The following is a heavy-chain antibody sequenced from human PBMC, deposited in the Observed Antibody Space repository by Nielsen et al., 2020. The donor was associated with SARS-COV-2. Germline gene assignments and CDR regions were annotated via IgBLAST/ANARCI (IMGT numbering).Heavy chain of an antibody. CDR3: ASLAAAGLDY. D-gene: IGHD6-13*01. CDR2: ISYDGSNK. V-gene: IGHV3-30*04. CDR1: GFPFSSYE. Sequence: GESLKISCAASGFPFSSYEMNWVRQAPGKALEWVAVISYDGSNKYYADSVKGRFTISRDNSKNTLYLQMNSLRAEDTAVYYCASLAAAGLDYWGQGTLVTVSS. J-gene: IGHJ4*02.